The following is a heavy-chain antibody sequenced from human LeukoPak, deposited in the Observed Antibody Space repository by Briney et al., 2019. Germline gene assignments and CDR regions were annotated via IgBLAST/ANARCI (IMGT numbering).Heavy chain of an antibody. D-gene: IGHD3-22*01. CDR2: ITPSSVRT. CDR3: ASYHDSSGYYYQRFNYFQY. CDR1: GYTFSRYF. V-gene: IGHV1-46*01. Sequence: ASVTVSCTSSGYTFSRYFIHWVRQAPGQGLEWMGIITPSSVRTSNAQNFQGRVTMTRDTSTITVYMELSSLRSEDTAMYYCASYHDSSGYYYQRFNYFQYWGQGTLVTVSS. J-gene: IGHJ1*01.